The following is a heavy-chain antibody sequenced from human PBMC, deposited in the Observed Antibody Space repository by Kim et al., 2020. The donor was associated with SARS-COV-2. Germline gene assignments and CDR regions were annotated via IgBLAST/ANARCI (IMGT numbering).Heavy chain of an antibody. CDR3: ARDFYGSEL. V-gene: IGHV3-33*05. CDR1: GFTFSSYG. Sequence: GGSLRLSCAASGFTFSSYGMHWVRQAPGKGLEWVAVISYDGSNKYYADSVKGRFTISRDNSKNTLYLQMNSLRAEDTAVYYCARDFYGSELWGQGTLVTVSS. CDR2: ISYDGSNK. D-gene: IGHD3-10*01. J-gene: IGHJ4*02.